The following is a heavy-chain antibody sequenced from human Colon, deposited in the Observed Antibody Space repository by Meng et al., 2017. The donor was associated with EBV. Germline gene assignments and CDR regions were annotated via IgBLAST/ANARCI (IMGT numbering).Heavy chain of an antibody. CDR3: ASFDHIPRRNYFDY. Sequence: VPRTESGPGRVEPSQTLSLTCTVSGGSMSSGNYYWSWIRQPPGKGLEWIGYIHHSGSAYYNPSLKSRVSISVDTSKNQFSLNLNSMTAADTAVYYCASFDHIPRRNYFDYWGQGTLVTVSS. CDR2: IHHSGSA. V-gene: IGHV4-30-4*01. D-gene: IGHD2-21*01. J-gene: IGHJ4*02. CDR1: GGSMSSGNYY.